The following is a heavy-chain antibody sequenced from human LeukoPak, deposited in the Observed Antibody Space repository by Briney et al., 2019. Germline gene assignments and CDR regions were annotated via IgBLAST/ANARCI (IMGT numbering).Heavy chain of an antibody. CDR1: GFTFSSYG. CDR3: ARDTYFSGPDY. J-gene: IGHJ4*02. D-gene: IGHD3-3*01. CDR2: IWYDGSNK. Sequence: GGSLRLSCAASGFTFSSYGMHWVRQAPGKGLEWVAVIWYDGSNKYYADSVKGRFTISRDNSKNTLYLQMNSLRAEDTAVYYCARDTYFSGPDYWGQGTLVTVSS. V-gene: IGHV3-33*01.